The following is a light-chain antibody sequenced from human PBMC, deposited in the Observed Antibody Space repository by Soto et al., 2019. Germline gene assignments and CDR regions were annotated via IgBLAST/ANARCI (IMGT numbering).Light chain of an antibody. J-gene: IGKJ1*01. CDR1: QSVNSNY. CDR2: GAS. CDR3: QQYDSSPPT. Sequence: EIVLTQSPGTLSLSPGERATLSCRASQSVNSNYLAWYQRKPGQAPRLLIYGASNRATDIPHRFSASGSATAFTLTITRLEPEDFAVYYCQQYDSSPPTFGQGTKVEI. V-gene: IGKV3-20*01.